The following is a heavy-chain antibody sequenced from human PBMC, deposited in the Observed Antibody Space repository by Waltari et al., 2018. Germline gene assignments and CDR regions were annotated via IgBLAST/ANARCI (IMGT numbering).Heavy chain of an antibody. V-gene: IGHV3-11*01. Sequence: QVQLVESGGGLVKPGGSLRRSCAASGFTFSDYYRRWSRQAPGKGLELVSYISSICSTIYYADSVQGRFTISRDNAKNSLYLQMNSLRAEDTAVYYCAREGSYYMDVWGKGTTVTVSS. J-gene: IGHJ6*03. CDR2: ISSICSTI. CDR1: GFTFSDYY. CDR3: AREGSYYMDV.